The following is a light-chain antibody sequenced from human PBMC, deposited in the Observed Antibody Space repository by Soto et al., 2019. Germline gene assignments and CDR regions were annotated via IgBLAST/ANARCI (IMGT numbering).Light chain of an antibody. J-gene: IGLJ3*02. CDR2: EVH. Sequence: QSVLTQPASVSGSAGQSITISCSGTMRDVGAYNLVSWYQQHPGTAPKHIIYEVHNRPSGISSRVSGSRSGNTASLTISGLQPEDEGDYYCSAYTARSTLVFGGGTKLTVL. CDR1: MRDVGAYNL. CDR3: SAYTARSTLV. V-gene: IGLV2-14*01.